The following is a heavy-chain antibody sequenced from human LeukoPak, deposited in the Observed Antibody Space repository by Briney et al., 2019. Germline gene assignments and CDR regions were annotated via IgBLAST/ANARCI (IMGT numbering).Heavy chain of an antibody. CDR3: ARERPSWDAFDI. CDR2: ISSSGSTI. Sequence: GGSLRLSCAASGFTFSSYEMNWVRQAPGKGLEWVSYISSSGSTIYYADSVEGRFTISRDNAKNSLYLQMNSLRAEDMAVYYCARERPSWDAFDIWGQGTMVTVSS. V-gene: IGHV3-48*03. CDR1: GFTFSSYE. J-gene: IGHJ3*02.